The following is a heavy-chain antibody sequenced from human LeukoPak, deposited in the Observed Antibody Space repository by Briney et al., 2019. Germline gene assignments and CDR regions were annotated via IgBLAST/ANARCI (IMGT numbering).Heavy chain of an antibody. CDR2: IYYSGRT. CDR3: ARYLDYGGNSRVFQH. V-gene: IGHV4-39*07. D-gene: IGHD4-23*01. CDR1: GGSISSSSYY. J-gene: IGHJ1*01. Sequence: SETLSLTCTVSGGSISSSSYYWGWIRQPPGKGLEWIGSIYYSGRTYYNPSLKSRVTISVDTSKNQFSLKLSSVTAADTAVYYCARYLDYGGNSRVFQHWGQGTLVTVSS.